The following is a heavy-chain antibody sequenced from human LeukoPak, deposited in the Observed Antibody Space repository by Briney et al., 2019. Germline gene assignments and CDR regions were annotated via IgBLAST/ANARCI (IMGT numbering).Heavy chain of an antibody. Sequence: KPSETLSLTCAVYGGSFSGYYWSWIRQPPGKGLEWIGEINHSGSTNYNPSLKSRVTISVDTSKNQFSLKLSSVTAADTAVYYCARRLGGGSCYSINYYYYMDVWGKGTTVTVSS. V-gene: IGHV4-34*01. J-gene: IGHJ6*03. CDR1: GGSFSGYY. CDR2: INHSGST. CDR3: ARRLGGGSCYSINYYYYMDV. D-gene: IGHD2-15*01.